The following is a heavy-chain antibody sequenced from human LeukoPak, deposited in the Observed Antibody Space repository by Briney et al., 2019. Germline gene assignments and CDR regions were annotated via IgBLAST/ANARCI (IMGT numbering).Heavy chain of an antibody. CDR1: GGSISSSSYY. CDR3: ARLGGALKDY. J-gene: IGHJ4*02. V-gene: IGHV4-39*01. Sequence: SETLSLTCTVSGGSISSSSYYWGWIRQPPGTGLEWIGSIYYSGSTYYNPSLKSRVTISVDTSKNQFSLKLSSVTAADTAVYYCARLGGALKDYWGQGTLVTVSS. CDR2: IYYSGST.